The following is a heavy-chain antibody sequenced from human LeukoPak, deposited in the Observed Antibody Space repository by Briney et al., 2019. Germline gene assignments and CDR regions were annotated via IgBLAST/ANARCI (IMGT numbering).Heavy chain of an antibody. CDR2: ISYDGSNK. J-gene: IGHJ3*02. D-gene: IGHD1-26*01. CDR1: GFPFSNYA. Sequence: GGSRSLSCAAPGFPFSNYAMHWVCQAPGKGLGWLAIISYDGSNKDCADSVKGRFTISRDNSKNTLYLQVNGLRTEDTAVYYCARRMGATPVGNAFDIWGQGTMVTVSS. CDR3: ARRMGATPVGNAFDI. V-gene: IGHV3-30-3*01.